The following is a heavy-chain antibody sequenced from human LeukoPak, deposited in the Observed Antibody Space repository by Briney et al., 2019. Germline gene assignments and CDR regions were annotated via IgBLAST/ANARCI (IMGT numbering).Heavy chain of an antibody. CDR1: GYLFSNYW. J-gene: IGHJ4*02. CDR3: ARGIAGYNSRGFDY. D-gene: IGHD3-10*01. CDR2: IYPGDSDT. Sequence: GESLKISCKGSGYLFSNYWIAWVRQMPGKGLEWMGIIYPGDSDTRYSPSFQGQDTISADKSISTASLQWSSLKASDTAIYYCARGIAGYNSRGFDYWGQGTLVTVSS. V-gene: IGHV5-51*01.